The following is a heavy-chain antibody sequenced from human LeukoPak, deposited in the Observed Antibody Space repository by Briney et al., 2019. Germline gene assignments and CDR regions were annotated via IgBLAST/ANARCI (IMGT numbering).Heavy chain of an antibody. CDR1: GGTFSSYA. D-gene: IGHD3-16*02. V-gene: IGHV1-69*05. J-gene: IGHJ3*02. Sequence: SVKVTCKASGGTFSSYAISWVRQAPGQGLEWMGGIIPIFGTANYAQKFQGRVTITTDESTSTAYMELRSLRSDDTAVYYCARVGELSATLTPDAFDIWGQGTMVTVSS. CDR3: ARVGELSATLTPDAFDI. CDR2: IIPIFGTA.